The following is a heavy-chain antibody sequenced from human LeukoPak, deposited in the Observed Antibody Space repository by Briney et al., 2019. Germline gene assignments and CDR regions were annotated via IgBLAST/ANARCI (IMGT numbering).Heavy chain of an antibody. J-gene: IGHJ4*02. CDR3: AKESPYNYNPFHYFYY. Sequence: GGSLRLSCEASGFTFSSYSMNWVRLAPGKGLEWVSYISGGGNPVYYADSVEGRFTVSRDNVKNSLYLQMNSLRADDTAVYYCAKESPYNYNPFHYFYYWGQGALVTVSS. CDR1: GFTFSSYS. CDR2: ISGGGNPV. D-gene: IGHD1-1*01. V-gene: IGHV3-48*01.